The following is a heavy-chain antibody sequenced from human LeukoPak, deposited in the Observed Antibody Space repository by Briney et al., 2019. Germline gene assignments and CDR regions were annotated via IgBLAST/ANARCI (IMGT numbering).Heavy chain of an antibody. Sequence: SETLSLTCTVSGGSISSSGYYWGWIRQPPGKGLEWIGSIYYSVTTYYNPSLKSRVTISVDTSKNQFSLKLSSVTAADTAVYYCARRPPGIALADDFWGQGTLVTVSS. V-gene: IGHV4-39*01. CDR2: IYYSVTT. J-gene: IGHJ4*02. CDR3: ARRPPGIALADDF. D-gene: IGHD6-19*01. CDR1: GGSISSSGYY.